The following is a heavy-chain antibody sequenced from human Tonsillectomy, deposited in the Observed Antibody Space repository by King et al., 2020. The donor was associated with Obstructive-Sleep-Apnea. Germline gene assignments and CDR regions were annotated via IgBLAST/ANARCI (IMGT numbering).Heavy chain of an antibody. CDR2: IRADNGNT. J-gene: IGHJ4*02. Sequence: VQLVESGAEVKKPGASVKVSCKASGYSFSTYGISWVRQSPGQGLEWMGWIRADNGNTAYERKLQGRVTITTATSTTTSYGELRSPRSDDTAVYYWAGVGVLMGTIQDFWGQGTLVAVAS. CDR1: GYSFSTYG. D-gene: IGHD5-24*01. V-gene: IGHV1-18*01. CDR3: AGVGVLMGTIQDF.